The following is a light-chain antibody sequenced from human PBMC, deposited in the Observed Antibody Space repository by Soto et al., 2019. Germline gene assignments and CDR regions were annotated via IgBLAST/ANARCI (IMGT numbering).Light chain of an antibody. CDR1: SDDVGSYNL. CDR3: CSYTSSSTLV. CDR2: EVD. V-gene: IGLV2-14*02. J-gene: IGLJ3*02. Sequence: QSALTQPASVSGSPGQSITISCTGTSDDVGSYNLVSWYQQHPGKAPKVMIYEVDKRPSGVSDRFSGSKSGNTASLTISGLQAEDEANYYCCSYTSSSTLVFGGGTKLTVL.